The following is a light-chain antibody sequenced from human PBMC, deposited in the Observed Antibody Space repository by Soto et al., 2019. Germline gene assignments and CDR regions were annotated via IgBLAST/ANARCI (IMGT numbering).Light chain of an antibody. V-gene: IGKV3-20*01. Sequence: EIVMTQSPGTLSLSPGERATLSCRADQSVSNHFLAWYQQKPGQAPRLLIFDGSSRATGIPDRFSGSGSGTDFTLTISRLEPEDFAVYYCQQYGNSLSWTFGQGTKVDIK. CDR1: QSVSNHF. CDR2: DGS. CDR3: QQYGNSLSWT. J-gene: IGKJ1*01.